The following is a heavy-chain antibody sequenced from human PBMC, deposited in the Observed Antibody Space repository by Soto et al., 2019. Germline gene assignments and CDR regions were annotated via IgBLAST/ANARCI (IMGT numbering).Heavy chain of an antibody. CDR3: ARGSSSPLTYYYYGMDV. D-gene: IGHD6-6*01. CDR1: GGTFSSYA. J-gene: IGHJ6*02. Sequence: QVQLVQSGAEVKKPGSSVKVSCKASGGTFSSYAISWVRQAPGQGLEWMGRIIPIFSTANYAQKFQGRVTITANKSTSTAYMELSSLRSEDTAVYYCARGSSSPLTYYYYGMDVWGQGTTVTVSS. CDR2: IIPIFSTA. V-gene: IGHV1-69*06.